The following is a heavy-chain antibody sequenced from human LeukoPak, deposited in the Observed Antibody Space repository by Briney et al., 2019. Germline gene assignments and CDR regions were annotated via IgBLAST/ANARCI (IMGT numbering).Heavy chain of an antibody. D-gene: IGHD1-26*01. Sequence: GGSLRLSCAASGFTFSSYSMNWVRQAPGKGLEWVSSISSSSSYIYYADSVKGRFTISRDNAKNSLYLQMNSLRAEDTAVYYCANRGSGSSRPFDYWGQGTLVTVSS. V-gene: IGHV3-21*01. CDR1: GFTFSSYS. CDR3: ANRGSGSSRPFDY. CDR2: ISSSSSYI. J-gene: IGHJ4*02.